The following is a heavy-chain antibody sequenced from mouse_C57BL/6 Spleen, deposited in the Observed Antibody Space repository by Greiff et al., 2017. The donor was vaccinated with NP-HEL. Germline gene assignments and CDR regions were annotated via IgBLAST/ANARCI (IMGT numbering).Heavy chain of an antibody. Sequence: QIQLQQPGAELVMPGASVKLSCKASGYTFTSYWMHWVKQRPGHGLEWIGEIDPSDSYTNYNQKFKGKSTLTVDKSSSTAYMQLSSLTYEDSAVYYCARWDYGSSYYFDYWGQGTTLTVSS. J-gene: IGHJ2*01. D-gene: IGHD1-1*01. V-gene: IGHV1-69*01. CDR3: ARWDYGSSYYFDY. CDR2: IDPSDSYT. CDR1: GYTFTSYW.